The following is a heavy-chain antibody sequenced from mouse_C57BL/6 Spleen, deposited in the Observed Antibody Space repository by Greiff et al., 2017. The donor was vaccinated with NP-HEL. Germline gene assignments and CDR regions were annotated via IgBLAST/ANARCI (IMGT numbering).Heavy chain of an antibody. D-gene: IGHD1-1*01. V-gene: IGHV1-69*01. Sequence: QVQLQQPGAELVMPGASVKLSCKASGYTFTSYWMHWVKQRPGQGLEWIGEIDPSDSYTNYNQKFKGKSTLTVDKSSSTAYMQLSSLTSEDSAVYYCASPHYYGSSSLAMDYWGQGTSVTVSS. J-gene: IGHJ4*01. CDR2: IDPSDSYT. CDR1: GYTFTSYW. CDR3: ASPHYYGSSSLAMDY.